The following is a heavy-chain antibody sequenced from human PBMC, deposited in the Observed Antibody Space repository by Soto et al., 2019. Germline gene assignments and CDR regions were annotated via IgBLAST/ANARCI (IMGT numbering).Heavy chain of an antibody. CDR2: SHQSGTT. D-gene: IGHD6-13*01. CDR3: ATRDSSRFY. J-gene: IGHJ4*02. Sequence: QVQLQESGPGLVKPSGTLSLTCAVSGVSISSQDWWTWVRQPPGKGLEWIGESHQSGTTNYNSSLESQVTISVDKSKNQCSLKLTSVPVADTAVYYCATRDSSRFYWGQGTLVTVSS. V-gene: IGHV4-4*02. CDR1: GVSISSQDW.